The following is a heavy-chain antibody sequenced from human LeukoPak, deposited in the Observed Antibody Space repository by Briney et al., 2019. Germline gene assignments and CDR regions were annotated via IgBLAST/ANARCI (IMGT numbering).Heavy chain of an antibody. CDR1: GFTFSSYA. J-gene: IGHJ3*02. V-gene: IGHV3-30-3*01. CDR3: ARVIDGYNGAFDI. D-gene: IGHD5-24*01. CDR2: ISYDGSNK. Sequence: EGSLRLSCAASGFTFSSYAMHWVRQAPGKGLEWVAVISYDGSNKYYADSVKGRFTISRDNSKNTLYLQMNSLRAEDTAVYYCARVIDGYNGAFDIWGQGTMVTVSS.